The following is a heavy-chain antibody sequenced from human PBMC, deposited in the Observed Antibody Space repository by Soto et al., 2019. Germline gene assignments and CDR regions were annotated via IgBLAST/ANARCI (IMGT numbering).Heavy chain of an antibody. D-gene: IGHD1-26*01. CDR1: GDSTTSGGYY. V-gene: IGHV4-31*03. J-gene: IGHJ4*02. CDR2: IYYTGDT. Sequence: QVQLQESGPGLVRPSQTLSLTCTVSGDSTTSGGYYWSWVRQHPGKGLEWVGSIYYTGDTYYNPSLKSRSTVSIDTSKNEFSLMVSSVTAADTAVYFCAIGAPRPRDVPTYFHIWGQGTLVCVSS. CDR3: AIGAPRPRDVPTYFHI.